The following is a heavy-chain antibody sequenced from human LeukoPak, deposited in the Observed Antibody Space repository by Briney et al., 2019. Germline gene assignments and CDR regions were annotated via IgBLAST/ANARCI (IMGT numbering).Heavy chain of an antibody. D-gene: IGHD6-13*01. CDR1: GGSISSYY. Sequence: PSETLSLTCTVSGGSISSYYWSRIRQPPGKGLEWIGYIYYSGSTNYNPSLKSRVTISVDTSKNQFSLKLSSVTAADTAVYYCARDAARFLDAFDIWGQGTMVTVSS. V-gene: IGHV4-59*01. CDR2: IYYSGST. J-gene: IGHJ3*02. CDR3: ARDAARFLDAFDI.